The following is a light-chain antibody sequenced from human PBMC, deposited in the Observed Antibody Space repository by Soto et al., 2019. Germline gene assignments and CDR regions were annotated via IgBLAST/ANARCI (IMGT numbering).Light chain of an antibody. CDR1: SSDVGGYNF. CDR2: EVS. CDR3: SSYAGFYTLL. J-gene: IGLJ2*01. V-gene: IGLV2-11*01. Sequence: QSAPTQPASVSGSPGQSITISCTGTSSDVGGYNFVSWYQHHPGKAPKLMIYEVSNRPSGVPDRFSGSKSGNTASLTISGLQAEDESEYYCSSYAGFYTLLFGGGTKLTVL.